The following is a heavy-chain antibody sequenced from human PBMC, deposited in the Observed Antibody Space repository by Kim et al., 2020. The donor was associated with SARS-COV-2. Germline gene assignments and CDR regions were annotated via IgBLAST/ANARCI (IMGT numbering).Heavy chain of an antibody. CDR3: ARYGLGYCSSTSCYPEYNWFDP. V-gene: IGHV4-59*13. CDR1: GGSICSYY. D-gene: IGHD2-2*01. CDR2: IYYSGST. J-gene: IGHJ5*02. Sequence: SETLSLTCTVSGGSICSYYWSWIRQPPGKGLEWIGYIYYSGSTNYNPSLKSRVTISVDTSKNQFSLKLSSVTAADTAVYYCARYGLGYCSSTSCYPEYNWFDPWGQGTLVTVSS.